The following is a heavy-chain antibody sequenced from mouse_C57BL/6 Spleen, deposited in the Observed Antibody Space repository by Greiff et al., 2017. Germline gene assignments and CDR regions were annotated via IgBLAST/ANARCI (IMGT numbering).Heavy chain of an antibody. CDR2: ISSGGDYI. D-gene: IGHD2-4*01. J-gene: IGHJ4*01. CDR3: TRDDYYDYSYYAMDY. CDR1: GFTFSSYA. V-gene: IGHV5-9-1*02. Sequence: EVQGVESGEGLVKPGGSLKLSCAASGFTFSSYAMSWVRQTPEKRLEWVAYISSGGDYIYYADTVKGRFTISRDNARNTLYLQMSSLKSEDTAMYYCTRDDYYDYSYYAMDYWGQGTSVTVSS.